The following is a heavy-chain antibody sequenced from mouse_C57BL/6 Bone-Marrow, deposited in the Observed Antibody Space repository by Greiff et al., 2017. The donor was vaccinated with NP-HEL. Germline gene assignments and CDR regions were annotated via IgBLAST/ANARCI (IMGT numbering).Heavy chain of an antibody. CDR2: ISSGGSYT. V-gene: IGHV5-6*02. CDR1: GFTFSSYG. D-gene: IGHD1-1*01. J-gene: IGHJ2*01. Sequence: DVKLVESGGDLVKPGGSLKLSCAASGFTFSSYGMSWVRQTPDKRLEWVATISSGGSYTYYPDSVKGRFTISRDNAKNTLYLQMSSLKSEDTAMYYCARRYYGSSLDYWGQGTTLTVSS. CDR3: ARRYYGSSLDY.